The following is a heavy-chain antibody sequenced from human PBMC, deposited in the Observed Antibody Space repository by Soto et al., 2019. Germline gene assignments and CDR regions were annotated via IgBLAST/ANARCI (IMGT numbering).Heavy chain of an antibody. CDR3: ARVLRGIAVASEGVFAFDI. V-gene: IGHV1-69*19. D-gene: IGHD6-19*01. CDR2: IIPIFGTA. CDR1: GGTFSSYA. J-gene: IGHJ3*02. Sequence: QVQLVQSGAEVKKPGSSVKVSCKASGGTFSSYAISWVRQAPGQGLEWKGGIIPIFGTANYAQKFQGRVTITADETTSTAYMELSSLRSEDTAVYYCARVLRGIAVASEGVFAFDIWGRGTMVTVSS.